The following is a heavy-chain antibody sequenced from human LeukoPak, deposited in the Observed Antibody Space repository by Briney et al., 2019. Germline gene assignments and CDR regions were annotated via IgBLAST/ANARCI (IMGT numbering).Heavy chain of an antibody. CDR2: INPNSGDT. CDR3: ARPNGDFYNWFDT. D-gene: IGHD2-21*02. V-gene: IGHV1-2*02. CDR1: GYTFTGYY. J-gene: IGHJ5*02. Sequence: ASVMVSCKASGYTFTGYYIHWVRQAPGQGPEYMGWINPNSGDTNYAQRFQDRVILTRDTSISTAYMELSNLRSDDTAMYYCARPNGDFYNWFDTWGQGTLVTVSS.